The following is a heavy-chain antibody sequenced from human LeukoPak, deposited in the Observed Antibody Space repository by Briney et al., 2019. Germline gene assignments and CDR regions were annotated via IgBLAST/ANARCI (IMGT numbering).Heavy chain of an antibody. Sequence: GGSLRLSCAASGFTFSSYGMHWVRQAPGKGLEWVAVISYDGSNKYYADSVKGRFTISRDNSKNTLYLQMNSLRAEDTAVYYCARDYGSSTSCYDYWGQGTLVTVSS. D-gene: IGHD2-2*01. CDR1: GFTFSSYG. CDR3: ARDYGSSTSCYDY. V-gene: IGHV3-30*03. CDR2: ISYDGSNK. J-gene: IGHJ4*02.